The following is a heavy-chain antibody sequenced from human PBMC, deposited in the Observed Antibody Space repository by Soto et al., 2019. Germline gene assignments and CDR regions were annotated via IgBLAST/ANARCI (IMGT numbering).Heavy chain of an antibody. V-gene: IGHV1-69*13. CDR3: ARDWQNSSGYYYHNY. D-gene: IGHD3-22*01. CDR2: IIPIFGTA. CDR1: GGTFSSYA. J-gene: IGHJ4*02. Sequence: ASVKVSCKASGGTFSSYAISWVRQAPGQGLEWMGGIIPIFGTANYAQKFQGRVTITADESTSTAYMELSSLRSEDTAVYYCARDWQNSSGYYYHNYWGQGTLVTVSS.